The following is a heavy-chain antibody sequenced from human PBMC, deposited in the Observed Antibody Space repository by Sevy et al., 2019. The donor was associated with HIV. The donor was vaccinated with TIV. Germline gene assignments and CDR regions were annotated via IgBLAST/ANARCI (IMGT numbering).Heavy chain of an antibody. CDR1: GFTFSSYT. D-gene: IGHD6-19*01. CDR2: ISSNGGGT. V-gene: IGHV3-64*02. CDR3: ARGKGSSWYEWNYYYMDV. J-gene: IGHJ6*03. Sequence: GGSLRLSCAASGFTFSSYTMHWVRQAPGKGLEYVSGISSNGGGTYYADSVKGRFTISRDNSKNTLYLQMGSLRAEDMAVYYCARGKGSSWYEWNYYYMDVWGKGTTDTVSS.